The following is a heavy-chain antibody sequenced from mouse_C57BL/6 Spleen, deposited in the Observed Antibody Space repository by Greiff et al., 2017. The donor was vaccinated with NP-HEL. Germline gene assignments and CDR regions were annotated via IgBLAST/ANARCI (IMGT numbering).Heavy chain of an antibody. CDR2: ISSGSSTI. CDR3: ARMVYYDYDGGYAMDY. D-gene: IGHD2-4*01. V-gene: IGHV5-17*01. J-gene: IGHJ4*01. Sequence: EVKLMESGGGLVKPGGSLKLSCAASGFTFSDYGMHWVRQAPEKGLEWVAYISSGSSTIYYADTVKGRFTISRDNAKNPLFLQMTSLRSEDTAMYCCARMVYYDYDGGYAMDYWGQGTSVTVAS. CDR1: GFTFSDYG.